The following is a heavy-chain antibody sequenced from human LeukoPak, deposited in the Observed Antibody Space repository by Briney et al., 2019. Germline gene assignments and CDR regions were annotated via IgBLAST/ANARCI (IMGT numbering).Heavy chain of an antibody. D-gene: IGHD2-15*01. V-gene: IGHV3-21*01. CDR3: ARDWVVVAATGAFDI. J-gene: IGHJ3*02. Sequence: ISSSSSYIYYADSVKGRFTISRDNAKNSLYLQMNSLRAEDTAVYYCARDWVVVAATGAFDIWGQGTMVTVSS. CDR2: ISSSSSYI.